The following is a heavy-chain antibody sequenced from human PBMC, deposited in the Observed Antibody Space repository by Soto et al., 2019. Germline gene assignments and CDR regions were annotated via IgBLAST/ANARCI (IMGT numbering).Heavy chain of an antibody. Sequence: QVQLVQSGAEVKKPGASVKVSCKASGYTFTSYYMHWVRQAPGQGLEWMGIINPSGGSKSYAQKFQGRVTMTRDTSTGTVYMGLSSLRSEDTAVYYCDGATLWFGDGAFDIWGQGPMVTVSS. CDR3: DGATLWFGDGAFDI. V-gene: IGHV1-46*01. CDR1: GYTFTSYY. J-gene: IGHJ3*02. CDR2: INPSGGSK. D-gene: IGHD3-10*01.